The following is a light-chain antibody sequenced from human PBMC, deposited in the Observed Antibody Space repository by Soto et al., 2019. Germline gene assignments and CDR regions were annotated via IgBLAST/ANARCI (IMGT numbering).Light chain of an antibody. J-gene: IGKJ1*01. CDR3: QQFRT. CDR1: QSVSRSY. Sequence: PGARDTLSCRASQSVSRSYLGWYQQKPGQAPRLLMYDASSRATGIPDRFSGSGSGTDFTLTISRLEPEDFAVYYCQQFRTFGQGTKVDI. CDR2: DAS. V-gene: IGKV3-20*01.